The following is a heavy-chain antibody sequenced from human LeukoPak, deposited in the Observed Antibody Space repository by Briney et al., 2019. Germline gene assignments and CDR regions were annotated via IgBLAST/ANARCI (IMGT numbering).Heavy chain of an antibody. CDR3: AKDIESSGRGWGLFDY. Sequence: GGSLRLSCAASGFTFSSYAMSWVRQAPGKGLEWVSAISGSGGSTYYADSVKGRFTISRDNSKNTLYLQMNSLRAEDTALYYCAKDIESSGRGWGLFDYWGQGTLVTVSS. V-gene: IGHV3-23*01. CDR2: ISGSGGST. D-gene: IGHD2-15*01. CDR1: GFTFSSYA. J-gene: IGHJ4*02.